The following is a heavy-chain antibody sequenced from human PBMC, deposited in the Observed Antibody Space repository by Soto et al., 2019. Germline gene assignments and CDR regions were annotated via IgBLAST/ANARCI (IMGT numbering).Heavy chain of an antibody. CDR3: ARDRSSDRVLNYYYYGMDV. CDR2: INAGNGNT. D-gene: IGHD3-10*01. V-gene: IGHV1-3*01. Sequence: ASVKVSCKASGYTFTSYAMHWVRQAPGQRLEWMGWINAGNGNTKYSQKFQGRATITRDTSASTAYMELSSLRSEDTAVYYCARDRSSDRVLNYYYYGMDVWGQGTTVTVSS. J-gene: IGHJ6*02. CDR1: GYTFTSYA.